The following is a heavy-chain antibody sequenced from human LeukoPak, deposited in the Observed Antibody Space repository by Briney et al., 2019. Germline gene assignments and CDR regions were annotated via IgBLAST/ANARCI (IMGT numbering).Heavy chain of an antibody. CDR3: ARDERDGYNT. D-gene: IGHD5-24*01. Sequence: KSSETLSLTCTVSGGSISSGDYYWSWIRQPPGKGLEWIGYIYYSGSNYYNPSLKSRVTISVDTSKNQFSLKLSSVTAADTAVYYCARDERDGYNTWGQGTLVTVSS. V-gene: IGHV4-30-4*08. J-gene: IGHJ5*02. CDR2: IYYSGSN. CDR1: GGSISSGDYY.